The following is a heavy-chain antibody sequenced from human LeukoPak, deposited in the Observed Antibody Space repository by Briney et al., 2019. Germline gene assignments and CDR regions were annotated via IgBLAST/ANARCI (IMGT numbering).Heavy chain of an antibody. CDR2: IYYNGGT. D-gene: IGHD3-22*01. CDR1: DGSISSSTYY. V-gene: IGHV4-39*07. Sequence: PSETLSLTCTVSDGSISSSTYYWGWIRQPPGKGLEWIGSIYYNGGTNYNPSLKSRVTIFVDTSKNQFSLKLSSVTAADTAVYFCARSGYFDASGYITDYWGQGTLVTVSS. J-gene: IGHJ4*02. CDR3: ARSGYFDASGYITDY.